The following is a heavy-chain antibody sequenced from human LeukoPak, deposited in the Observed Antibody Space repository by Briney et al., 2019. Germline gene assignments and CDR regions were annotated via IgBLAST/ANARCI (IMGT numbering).Heavy chain of an antibody. J-gene: IGHJ4*02. D-gene: IGHD6-13*01. Sequence: ASVKVSCKASGYTFTSYYMHWVRQAPGQGLEWMGIINPSGGSTSYAQKFQGRVTMTRDMSTSTVYMELSSLRSEDTAVYYCARDGIAAAGIAAHFDYWGQGTLVTVSS. CDR2: INPSGGST. CDR1: GYTFTSYY. CDR3: ARDGIAAAGIAAHFDY. V-gene: IGHV1-46*01.